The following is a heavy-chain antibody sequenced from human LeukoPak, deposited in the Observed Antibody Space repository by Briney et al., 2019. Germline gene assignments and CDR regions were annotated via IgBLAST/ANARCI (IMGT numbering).Heavy chain of an antibody. CDR3: ARGTGSLDY. Sequence: SQTLSLTCALSGDSFSSKSASWNWIRQSPSRGLEWLGRTYSRSKWFNDYAVSVKSRITINPDTSKNQFSLHLTSVTPDDTAVYYCARGTGSLDYWGQGTLVTVSS. J-gene: IGHJ4*02. CDR2: TYSRSKWFN. V-gene: IGHV6-1*01. D-gene: IGHD1-26*01. CDR1: GDSFSSKSAS.